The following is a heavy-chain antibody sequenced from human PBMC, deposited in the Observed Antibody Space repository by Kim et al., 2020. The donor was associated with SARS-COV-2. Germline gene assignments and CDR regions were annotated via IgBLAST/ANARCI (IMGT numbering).Heavy chain of an antibody. Sequence: GGSLRLSCTASGFTFGDYAMSWFRQAPGKGLEWVGFIRSKAYGGTTEYAASVKGRFTISRDDSKSIAYLQMNSLKTEDTAVYYCTTSITMIVVVGLGDYWGQGTLVTVSS. CDR2: IRSKAYGGTT. CDR3: TTSITMIVVVGLGDY. J-gene: IGHJ4*02. CDR1: GFTFGDYA. D-gene: IGHD3-22*01. V-gene: IGHV3-49*03.